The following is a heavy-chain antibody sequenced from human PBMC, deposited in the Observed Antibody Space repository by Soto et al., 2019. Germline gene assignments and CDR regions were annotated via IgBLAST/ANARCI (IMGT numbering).Heavy chain of an antibody. CDR1: GYTFTGYY. J-gene: IGHJ6*02. V-gene: IGHV1-2*02. Sequence: ASVKVSCKASGYTFTGYYMHWVRQAPGQGLEWMGWINPNSGGTNYAQKFQGRVTMTRDTSISTAYMELSRLRSDDTAVYYCASEEGCSSTSCKYSYYYYGMDVWCQGTTVTVSS. CDR2: INPNSGGT. CDR3: ASEEGCSSTSCKYSYYYYGMDV. D-gene: IGHD2-2*01.